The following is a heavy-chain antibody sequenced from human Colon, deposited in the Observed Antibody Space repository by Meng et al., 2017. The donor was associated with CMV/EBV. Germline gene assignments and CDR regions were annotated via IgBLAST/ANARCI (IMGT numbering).Heavy chain of an antibody. Sequence: LTGAVSGGSVSNDYWWTWIRQAPGKGLEWIGEMSQSGNSNYNPSLKSRLTISIDKSKNQFSLKLSSVTAADTAFYFCASSSGWWRIDYWGRGTLVTVSS. CDR2: MSQSGNS. CDR1: GGSVSNDYW. CDR3: ASSSGWWRIDY. J-gene: IGHJ4*01. V-gene: IGHV4-4*01. D-gene: IGHD6-19*01.